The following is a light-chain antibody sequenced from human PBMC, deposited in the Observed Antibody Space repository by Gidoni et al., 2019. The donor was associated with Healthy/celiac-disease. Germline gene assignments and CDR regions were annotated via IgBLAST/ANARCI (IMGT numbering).Light chain of an antibody. J-gene: IGKJ1*01. CDR3: QHYHNWPPWT. CDR2: WAS. Sequence: IVMTQSPATLSVSPGERATLSCRASQSLGSHLAWYQQKPGQAPRLLIYWASTRATGIPARFSGSGSGTEFTLTISSLQSEDFAVYYCQHYHNWPPWTFGQGTKVQIK. CDR1: QSLGSH. V-gene: IGKV3-15*01.